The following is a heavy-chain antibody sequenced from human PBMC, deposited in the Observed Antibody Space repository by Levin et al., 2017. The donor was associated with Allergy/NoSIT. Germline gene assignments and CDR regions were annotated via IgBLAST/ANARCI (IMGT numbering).Heavy chain of an antibody. CDR3: ARGSTVGDNWFDP. D-gene: IGHD4-23*01. CDR2: INPHSGAT. J-gene: IGHJ5*02. Sequence: ASVKVSCKASGYTFTAFYMHWVRQAPGQGLEWMGRINPHSGATNYAQKFQGRVTMTRDTSISTAYMELSRLRSDDTAVYYCARGSTVGDNWFDPWGQGTLVTVSS. CDR1: GYTFTAFY. V-gene: IGHV1-2*06.